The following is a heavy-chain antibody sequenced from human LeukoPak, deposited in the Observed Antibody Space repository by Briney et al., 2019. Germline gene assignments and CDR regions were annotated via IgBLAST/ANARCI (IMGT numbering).Heavy chain of an antibody. J-gene: IGHJ4*02. Sequence: SETLPPTCTVSGGSISSSSYYWGWIRQPPGKGLEWIGSIYYSGSTYYNPSLKSRVTISVDTSKNQFSLKLSSVTAADTAVYYCARSLYYDTSGPFDFWGQGALVSVSS. V-gene: IGHV4-39*07. CDR3: ARSLYYDTSGPFDF. D-gene: IGHD3-22*01. CDR1: GGSISSSSYY. CDR2: IYYSGST.